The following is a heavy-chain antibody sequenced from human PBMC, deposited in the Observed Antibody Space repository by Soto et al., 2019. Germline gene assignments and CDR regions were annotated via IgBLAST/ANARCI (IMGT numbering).Heavy chain of an antibody. CDR2: INHSGST. Sequence: QVQLQQWGAGLLKPSETLSLTCAVXXGSFSGYYXSXXXXXXXXXXXGIGEINHSGSTNYNPSLKSRVTISVDTSKNQFSLKLRYVTAADTAVYYCARGRISQWLVRPFDYWGQGTLVTVSS. CDR3: ARGRISQWLVRPFDY. V-gene: IGHV4-34*01. CDR1: XGSFSGYY. J-gene: IGHJ4*02. D-gene: IGHD6-19*01.